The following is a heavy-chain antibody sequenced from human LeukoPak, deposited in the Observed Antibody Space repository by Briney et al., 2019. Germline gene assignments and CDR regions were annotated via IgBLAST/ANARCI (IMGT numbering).Heavy chain of an antibody. Sequence: GGSLRLSCAASGFTFSSYWMSWVRQAPGKGLDWVANIKQDGSEKYYVDSVKGRFTISRDNAKNSLYLQMNSLRAEDTAVYYCARARGGDYFDYWGQGTLVTVSS. CDR3: ARARGGDYFDY. CDR2: IKQDGSEK. V-gene: IGHV3-7*01. CDR1: GFTFSSYW. D-gene: IGHD3-16*01. J-gene: IGHJ4*02.